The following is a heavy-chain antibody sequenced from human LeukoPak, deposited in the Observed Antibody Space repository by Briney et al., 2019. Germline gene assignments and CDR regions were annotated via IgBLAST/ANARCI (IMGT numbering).Heavy chain of an antibody. CDR2: IKQDGSEK. Sequence: GGSLRLSCAASGFTFSSYWMSWVRQAPGKGLEWVANIKQDGSEKYYVDSVKGRLTISRDNAKNSLYLQMNSLRAEDTAVYYCARDALGGSYYYYYGMDVWGQGTTVTVSS. D-gene: IGHD3-16*01. J-gene: IGHJ6*02. V-gene: IGHV3-7*01. CDR3: ARDALGGSYYYYYGMDV. CDR1: GFTFSSYW.